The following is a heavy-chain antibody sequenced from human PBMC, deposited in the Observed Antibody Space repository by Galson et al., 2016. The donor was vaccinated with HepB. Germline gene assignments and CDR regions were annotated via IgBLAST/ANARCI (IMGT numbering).Heavy chain of an antibody. CDR2: IKHKVNTYAT. D-gene: IGHD1-20*01. J-gene: IGHJ6*02. V-gene: IGHV3-72*01. CDR3: ARDNWGLDA. Sequence: SLRLSCAASGFTFSTYYMDWVRQAPGKGLEWVGRIKHKVNTYATEYGASVKGRFTISRDDSEESLYLQMNSLKTEDTAIYFCARDNWGLDAWGQGTTVAASS. CDR1: GFTFSTYY.